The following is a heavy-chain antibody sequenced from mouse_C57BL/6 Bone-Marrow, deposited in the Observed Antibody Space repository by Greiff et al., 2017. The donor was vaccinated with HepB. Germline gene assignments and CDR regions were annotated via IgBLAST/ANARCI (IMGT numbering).Heavy chain of an antibody. CDR2: IYPGNSDT. CDR1: GYTFTSYW. CDR3: TRSYSNYPFAY. D-gene: IGHD2-5*01. J-gene: IGHJ3*01. Sequence: VQLPQSGTVLARPGASVKMSCKTSGYTFTSYWMHWVKQRPGQGLEWIGAIYPGNSDTSYNQKFKGKAKLTAVTSASTAYMELSSLTNEDSAVYYCTRSYSNYPFAYWGQGTLVTVSA. V-gene: IGHV1-5*01.